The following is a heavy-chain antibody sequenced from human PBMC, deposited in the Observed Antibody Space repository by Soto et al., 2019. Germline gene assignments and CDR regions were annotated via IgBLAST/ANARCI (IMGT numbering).Heavy chain of an antibody. D-gene: IGHD3-3*01. J-gene: IGHJ3*02. V-gene: IGHV1-69*01. CDR3: ATPLHGTIFGVVTHEDAFDI. CDR2: IIPIFGTA. Sequence: QVQLVQSGAEVKKPGSSVKVSCKASGGTFSSYAISWVRQAPGQGLEWMGGIIPIFGTANYAQKFQGRVTITADESTSTAYMELSSLRSEDTAVYYCATPLHGTIFGVVTHEDAFDIWGQGTMVTVSS. CDR1: GGTFSSYA.